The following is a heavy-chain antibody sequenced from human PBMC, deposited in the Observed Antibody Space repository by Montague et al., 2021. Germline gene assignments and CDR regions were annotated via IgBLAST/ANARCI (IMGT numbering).Heavy chain of an antibody. CDR3: ARHAIVVARVPNWFDP. D-gene: IGHD3-22*01. V-gene: IGHV4-39*01. CDR1: GGPVSSSSYY. CDR2: IYYSGST. Sequence: SETLSLTCTVSGGPVSSSSYYWGWIRQHPGKGLERIGSIYYSGSTYYNPSLKSRVTISVDTSKNQFSLKLSSVTVEDTAVYYCARHAIVVARVPNWFDPWGQGTLVTVSS. J-gene: IGHJ5*02.